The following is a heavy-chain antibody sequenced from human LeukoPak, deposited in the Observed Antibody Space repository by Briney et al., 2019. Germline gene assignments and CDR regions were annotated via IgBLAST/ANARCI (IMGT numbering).Heavy chain of an antibody. CDR2: IGTAGDT. V-gene: IGHV3-13*01. CDR3: ARENAYGDYAGAFDI. Sequence: GGSLRLSCAASGFTFSSYDMHWVRQATGKGLEWVSAIGTAGDTYYPGSVKGRFTISRENAKNSLYLQMNSLRAGDTAVYYCARENAYGDYAGAFDIWGQGIMVTVSS. CDR1: GFTFSSYD. J-gene: IGHJ3*02. D-gene: IGHD4-17*01.